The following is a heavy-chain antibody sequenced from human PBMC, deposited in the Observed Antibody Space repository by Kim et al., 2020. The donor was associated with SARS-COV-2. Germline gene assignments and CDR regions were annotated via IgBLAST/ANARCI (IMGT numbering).Heavy chain of an antibody. J-gene: IGHJ4*02. CDR3: AKDAQSSTTVRWSPTFDY. D-gene: IGHD2-2*01. V-gene: IGHV3-23*01. Sequence: KGRFTISRDNSKNTLYLQMNSLRAGDTAVYYCAKDAQSSTTVRWSPTFDYWGQGTLVTVSS.